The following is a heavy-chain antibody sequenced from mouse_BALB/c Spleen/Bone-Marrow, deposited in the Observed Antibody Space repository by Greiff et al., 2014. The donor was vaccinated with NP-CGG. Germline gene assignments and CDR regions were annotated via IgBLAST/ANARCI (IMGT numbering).Heavy chain of an antibody. CDR3: ARLRQLGLRTIDY. D-gene: IGHD3-2*01. V-gene: IGHV1-15*01. CDR2: IHPGSGGT. Sequence: QVQLQQSGAGLVRPGASVKLSCKALGYTFIDYEIHWVKQTPVHGLEWIGAIHPGSGGTTYNPKFKGKATLTADKYSSTVYMELSSLPCEDSVVYSCARLRQLGLRTIDYWGQGTTLTVSA. J-gene: IGHJ2*01. CDR1: GYTFIDYE.